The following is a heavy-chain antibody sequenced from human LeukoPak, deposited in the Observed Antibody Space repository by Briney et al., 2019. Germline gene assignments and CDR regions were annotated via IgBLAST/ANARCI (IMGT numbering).Heavy chain of an antibody. Sequence: GGSLRLSCEDSGFTFSFYSMNWVRQAPGKGLEWVSSISNNNSYIYYADSVKGRFTISRDNSKNTLYLQMNSLRAEDTAVYYCARGSGDSYGYHYWGQGTLVTVSS. D-gene: IGHD5-18*01. CDR2: ISNNNSYI. CDR3: ARGSGDSYGYHY. J-gene: IGHJ4*02. CDR1: GFTFSFYS. V-gene: IGHV3-21*04.